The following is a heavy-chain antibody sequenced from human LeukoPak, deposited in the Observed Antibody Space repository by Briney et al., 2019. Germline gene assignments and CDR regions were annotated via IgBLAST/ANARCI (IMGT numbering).Heavy chain of an antibody. D-gene: IGHD3-22*01. Sequence: ESGPALVKPTQTLTLTCTFSGFSLSTGGMCVSWIRQPPGKALEWLARIDWDNDKYYSTSLKTRLTISKDTSKNQVVLTMTNMDPVDTATYYCARGYYDTSAYIDYWGQGTLVTVSS. CDR3: ARGYYDTSAYIDY. V-gene: IGHV2-70*11. CDR2: IDWDNDK. J-gene: IGHJ4*02. CDR1: GFSLSTGGMC.